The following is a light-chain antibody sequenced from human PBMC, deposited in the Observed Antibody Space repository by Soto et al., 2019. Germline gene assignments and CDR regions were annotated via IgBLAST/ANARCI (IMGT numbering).Light chain of an antibody. J-gene: IGLJ3*02. CDR3: SSYAGSNSSV. CDR1: SSDVGGYNY. Sequence: QSVLTQPPSASGCPGQSVTISCTGTSSDVGGYNYVSWYQQHPGKAPKLMIYEVSKRPSGVPDRFSGSKSGNTASLTVSGLQAEDEADYYCSSYAGSNSSVFGGGTQLTVL. V-gene: IGLV2-8*01. CDR2: EVS.